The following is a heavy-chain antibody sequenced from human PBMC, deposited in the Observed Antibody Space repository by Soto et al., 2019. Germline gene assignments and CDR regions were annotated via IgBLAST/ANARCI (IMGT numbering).Heavy chain of an antibody. V-gene: IGHV4-59*08. CDR2: VYSTGST. CDR1: GGSIDSYY. CDR3: ARYRLWFGEFTLDS. D-gene: IGHD3-10*01. J-gene: IGHJ4*02. Sequence: SETLSLTCTVSGGSIDSYYWTWIRQPPGKGLEWIGYVYSTGSTNYNPSLMSRVTMSVDTSKIQFSLNLSSMAAADTAVYYCARYRLWFGEFTLDSWGQGALVTVSS.